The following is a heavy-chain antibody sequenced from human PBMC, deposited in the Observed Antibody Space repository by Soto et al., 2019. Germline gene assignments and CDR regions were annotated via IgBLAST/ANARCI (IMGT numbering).Heavy chain of an antibody. Sequence: PGGSLRLSCAASGFTFSSYAMHWVRQAPGKGLEYVSAISSNGGSTYYANSVKGRFTISRDNSKNTLYLQMGSLRAEDMAVYYCAKEAPSSMIVVVTGYYFDYWGQGTLVTVSS. J-gene: IGHJ4*02. V-gene: IGHV3-64*01. CDR2: ISSNGGST. D-gene: IGHD3-22*01. CDR3: AKEAPSSMIVVVTGYYFDY. CDR1: GFTFSSYA.